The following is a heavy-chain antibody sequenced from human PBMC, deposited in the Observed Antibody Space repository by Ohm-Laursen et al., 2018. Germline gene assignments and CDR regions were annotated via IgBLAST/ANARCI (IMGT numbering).Heavy chain of an antibody. Sequence: SLRLSCAASGFTFNSYAMSWVRQAPGKGLEWVSQISISVGDTYYADSVRGRFTISRDNSKNTLSLQMNDLRVEDSAVYYCAKELHTADGLDYWGQGTLVTVSS. D-gene: IGHD5-18*01. V-gene: IGHV3-23*01. CDR1: GFTFNSYA. CDR3: AKELHTADGLDY. J-gene: IGHJ4*02. CDR2: ISISVGDT.